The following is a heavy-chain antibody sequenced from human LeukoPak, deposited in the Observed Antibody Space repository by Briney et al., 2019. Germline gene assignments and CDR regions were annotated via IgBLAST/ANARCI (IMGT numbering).Heavy chain of an antibody. CDR2: IYYSGST. Sequence: SETLSLTCTVSGGSISSYYWSWIRQPPGKGLEWIGYIYYSGSTNYNPPLKSRVTISVDTSKNQFSLKLSSVTAADTAVYYCARRGAAGRQRGFDYWGQGTLVTVSS. CDR1: GGSISSYY. D-gene: IGHD6-13*01. V-gene: IGHV4-59*08. CDR3: ARRGAAGRQRGFDY. J-gene: IGHJ4*02.